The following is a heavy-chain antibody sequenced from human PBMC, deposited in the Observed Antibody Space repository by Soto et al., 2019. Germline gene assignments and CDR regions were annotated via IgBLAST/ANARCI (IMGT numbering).Heavy chain of an antibody. J-gene: IGHJ3*02. CDR3: AIIGDYAAFDI. CDR1: GYTFTGYY. D-gene: IGHD4-17*01. Sequence: ASVKVSCKASGYTFTGYYMHWVRQAPGQGLEWMGWINPNSGGTSYAKKYQGWVTMTRDTSISTAYMELSRLRSDDTAVYYCAIIGDYAAFDIWGQGTMVTVSS. V-gene: IGHV1-2*04. CDR2: INPNSGGT.